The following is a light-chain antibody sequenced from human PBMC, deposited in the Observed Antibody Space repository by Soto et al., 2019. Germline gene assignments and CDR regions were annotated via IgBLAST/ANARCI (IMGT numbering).Light chain of an antibody. CDR2: EAS. CDR1: QSIGIY. CDR3: QQRSTWPLT. V-gene: IGKV3-11*01. Sequence: EIVLTQSPATLSLSPGDRATLSCRASQSIGIYLAWYQQTPGQPPRLLIYEASNRATGVPAKFSGTGSGTDFTLTISSLESEDFGIYYCQQRSTWPLTFGGGTRVEI. J-gene: IGKJ4*01.